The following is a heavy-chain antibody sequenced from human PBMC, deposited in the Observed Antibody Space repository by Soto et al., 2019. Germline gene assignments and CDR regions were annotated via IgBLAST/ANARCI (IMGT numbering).Heavy chain of an antibody. CDR3: ARTSGYDYQGWFDP. D-gene: IGHD5-12*01. V-gene: IGHV4-34*01. CDR2: INHSGST. J-gene: IGHJ5*02. CDR1: GGSFSGYY. Sequence: QVQLQQWGAGLLKPSETLSLTCAVYGGSFSGYYWSWIRQPPGKGLEWIGEINHSGSTNYNPSLKSRVTISVDTSKNQFSLKLSSVTAADTAVYYCARTSGYDYQGWFDPWGQGTLVTVSS.